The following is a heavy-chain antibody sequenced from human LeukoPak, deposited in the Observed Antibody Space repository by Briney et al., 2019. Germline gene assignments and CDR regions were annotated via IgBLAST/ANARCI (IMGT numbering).Heavy chain of an antibody. CDR3: AKASGGLPLYYFDY. CDR2: ISGSGGST. D-gene: IGHD4-23*01. CDR1: GFTFSSYA. J-gene: IGHJ4*02. V-gene: IGHV3-23*01. Sequence: GGSLRLSCAASGFTFSSYAMSWVRQAPGKGLEWVSAISGSGGSTYYADSVKGLFTISRDNSKNTLYLQMNSLRAEDTAVYYCAKASGGLPLYYFDYWGQGTLVTVSS.